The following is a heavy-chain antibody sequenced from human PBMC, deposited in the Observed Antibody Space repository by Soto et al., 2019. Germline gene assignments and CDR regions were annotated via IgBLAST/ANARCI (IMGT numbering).Heavy chain of an antibody. V-gene: IGHV1-69*01. CDR3: ATTVTTYYYYYGMDV. D-gene: IGHD4-17*01. Sequence: VKVSCKASGGTFSSYAISWVRQAPGQGLEWMGGIIPIFGTANYAQKFQGRVTITADESTSTAYMELSSLRSEDTAVYYCATTVTTYYYYYGMDVWGQGTTVTVSS. CDR2: IIPIFGTA. CDR1: GGTFSSYA. J-gene: IGHJ6*02.